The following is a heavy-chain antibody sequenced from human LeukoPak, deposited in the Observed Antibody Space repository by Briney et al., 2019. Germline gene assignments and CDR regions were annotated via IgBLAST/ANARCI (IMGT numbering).Heavy chain of an antibody. Sequence: GGSLRLSCAASGFTFINYAMSWVRQAPGKGLEWVSLIGGSSDATHYADSVRGRFSISRDNSKNTLYLQMNSLRAEDTAVYYCAKGAQLVQEYFQHWGQGTLVTVSS. D-gene: IGHD6-13*01. CDR2: IGGSSDAT. CDR3: AKGAQLVQEYFQH. CDR1: GFTFINYA. V-gene: IGHV3-23*01. J-gene: IGHJ1*01.